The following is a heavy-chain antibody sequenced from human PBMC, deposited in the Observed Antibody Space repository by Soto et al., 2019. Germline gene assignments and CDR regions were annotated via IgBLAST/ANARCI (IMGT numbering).Heavy chain of an antibody. D-gene: IGHD2-15*01. V-gene: IGHV3-23*01. J-gene: IGHJ5*02. CDR2: ISGSGGST. CDR3: AKGGRGGSQPWFDP. CDR1: VFTFSSHE. Sequence: RSLRGSGAASVFTFSSHEMRWVSQAPGKGLEWVSSISGSGGSTCYADSVKGRFTTSRDKSKSTLYLQMNSLRAEDTAVYYCAKGGRGGSQPWFDPWGQGTLLRVSS.